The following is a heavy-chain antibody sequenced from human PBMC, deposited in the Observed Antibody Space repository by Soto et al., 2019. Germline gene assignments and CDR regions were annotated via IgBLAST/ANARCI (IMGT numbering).Heavy chain of an antibody. CDR3: AREQVVPAATYYYYYGMDV. V-gene: IGHV3-30-3*01. D-gene: IGHD2-2*01. CDR2: ISYDGSNK. J-gene: IGHJ6*01. Sequence: QVQLVESGGGVVQPGRSLRLSCAASGFTFSSYAMHWVRQAPGKGLEWVAVISYDGSNKYYADSVKGRFTISRDNSKNTLYLQMNSLRAEDTAVYYCAREQVVPAATYYYYYGMDVW. CDR1: GFTFSSYA.